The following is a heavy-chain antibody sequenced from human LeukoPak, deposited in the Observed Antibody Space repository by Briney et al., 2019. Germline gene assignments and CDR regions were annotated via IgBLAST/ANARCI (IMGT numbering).Heavy chain of an antibody. V-gene: IGHV4-59*01. Sequence: SETLSLTCTVSGGSISSYYWSWIRQPPGKGLEWIGYIYYSGSTNYNPSLKSRVTISVDTSKNQFSLKLSSVTAADTAVYYCARTVAYYYGMDAWGQGTTVTVSS. CDR3: ARTVAYYYGMDA. D-gene: IGHD4-23*01. J-gene: IGHJ6*02. CDR1: GGSISSYY. CDR2: IYYSGST.